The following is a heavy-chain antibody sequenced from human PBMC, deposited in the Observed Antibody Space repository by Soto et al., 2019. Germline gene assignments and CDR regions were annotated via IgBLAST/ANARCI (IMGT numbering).Heavy chain of an antibody. CDR1: GFTFNMYY. J-gene: IGHJ1*01. Sequence: GGSLRLSCAASGFTFNMYYMTWVRQAPGKGLEWVANIKDDGSEEYYVDSVKGRFTISRDNSNSTLFLQMNGLRAEDTAMYYCAKKLYSGTYYDLESWGPGTLVTVSS. D-gene: IGHD1-26*01. CDR2: IKDDGSEE. CDR3: AKKLYSGTYYDLES. V-gene: IGHV3-7*05.